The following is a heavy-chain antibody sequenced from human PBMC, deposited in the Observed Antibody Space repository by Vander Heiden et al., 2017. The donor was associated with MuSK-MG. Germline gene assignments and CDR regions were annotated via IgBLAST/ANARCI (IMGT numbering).Heavy chain of an antibody. CDR2: IIHSGDT. V-gene: IGHV4-34*02. CDR1: GGSFSGYY. CDR3: ARTTTVTMSAFDV. D-gene: IGHD4-17*01. Sequence: QVQLEQWGAGLLKPSETLSLTCAVYGGSFSGYYWTWIRQSPDKGLEWIGEIIHSGDTSYNPAHESRVTISMDPPRNQISLRLRSVTAADTALYYCARTTTVTMSAFDVWGRGTAVTVSS. J-gene: IGHJ3*01.